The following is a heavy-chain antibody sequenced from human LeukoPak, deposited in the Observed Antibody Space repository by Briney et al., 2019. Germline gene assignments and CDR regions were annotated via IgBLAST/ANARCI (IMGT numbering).Heavy chain of an antibody. D-gene: IGHD1-26*01. J-gene: IGHJ4*02. CDR2: IYYSGST. Sequence: PSETLSLTCTVSGGSISSSSYYWGWIRQPPGKGLEWIGSIYYSGSTYYNPSLKSRVTISVDTSKNQFSLKLSSVTAADTAVYYCARHSGSYQYNDYWGQGTLVTVSS. V-gene: IGHV4-39*01. CDR3: ARHSGSYQYNDY. CDR1: GGSISSSSYY.